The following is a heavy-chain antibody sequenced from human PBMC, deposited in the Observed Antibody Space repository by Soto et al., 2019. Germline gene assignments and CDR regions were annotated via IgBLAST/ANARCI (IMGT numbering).Heavy chain of an antibody. D-gene: IGHD3-10*01. V-gene: IGHV3-23*01. Sequence: GGSLRLSCAASGFTFSSYVMNWVRQAPGKGLEWVAAISGSGGSTYYGDSVEGRFTVSRDNPKNTLYLQMNSLRAEDTAVYYCARPYGSGSYYKGALDYWGQGTLVTVSS. J-gene: IGHJ4*02. CDR3: ARPYGSGSYYKGALDY. CDR2: ISGSGGST. CDR1: GFTFSSYV.